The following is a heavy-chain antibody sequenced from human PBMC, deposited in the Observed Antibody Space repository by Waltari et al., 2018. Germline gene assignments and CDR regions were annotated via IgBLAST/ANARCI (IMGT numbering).Heavy chain of an antibody. D-gene: IGHD2-2*01. CDR3: ARGLSGYCSSTSCYGRSWFDP. Sequence: QVQLQQWGAGLLKPSETLSLTCPVYGGSFSGYYWSWIRQPPGKGLEWLGEINHSGSTNYNPSLKSRVTISVDTSKNQFSLKLSSVTAADTAVYYCARGLSGYCSSTSCYGRSWFDPWGQGTLVTVSS. J-gene: IGHJ5*02. CDR2: INHSGST. CDR1: GGSFSGYY. V-gene: IGHV4-34*01.